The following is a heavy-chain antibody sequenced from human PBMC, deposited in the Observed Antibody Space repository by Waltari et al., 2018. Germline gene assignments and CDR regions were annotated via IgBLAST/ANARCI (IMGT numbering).Heavy chain of an antibody. V-gene: IGHV4-38-2*01. CDR1: GWSISSGCY. CDR2: IFHSGST. CDR3: ATYSNYFDY. D-gene: IGHD4-4*01. Sequence: QVQLQESGPGLVKPSETLSLTCVVSGWSISSGCYWGWIRQPPGKGLEWIGSIFHSGSTYDNPSLKSRVTISVDTSKNQFSLKLSSVTAADTAVYYCATYSNYFDYWGQGTLVTVSS. J-gene: IGHJ4*02.